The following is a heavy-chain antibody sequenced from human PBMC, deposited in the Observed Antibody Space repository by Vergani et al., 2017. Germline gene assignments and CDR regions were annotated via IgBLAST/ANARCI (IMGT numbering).Heavy chain of an antibody. D-gene: IGHD1-1*01. CDR2: IYNSGNG. CDR3: GSEKNYPDGTSHSVGGCLKV. CDR1: GDSIISRSYY. V-gene: IGHV4-39*01. J-gene: IGHJ2*01. Sequence: QLQESGPGLVKASETLSLTCTVSGDSIISRSYYWGWIRQPPGKGLEWIGSIYNSGNGDSSSSLKSRVTISADTSKNQFSLRLRSVTAADTAVYYCGSEKNYPDGTSHSVGGCLKVWGGGPLSLSPQ.